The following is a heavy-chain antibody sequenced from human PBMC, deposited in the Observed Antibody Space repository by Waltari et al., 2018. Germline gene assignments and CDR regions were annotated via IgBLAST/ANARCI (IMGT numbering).Heavy chain of an antibody. V-gene: IGHV3-23*04. CDR3: AKGETSGWYRCFDY. CDR2: ITGSGGTT. CDR1: GFPFSSSA. J-gene: IGHJ4*02. D-gene: IGHD6-19*01. Sequence: EVQLVESGGNLVQTGGSLRRSCAAPGFPFSSSALSWVRQVPGKGLEWGSSITGSGGTTYYAASVKGQFTISRDNSKNTLYLQMNSLRAEDTAVYYCAKGETSGWYRCFDYWGQGALVTVSS.